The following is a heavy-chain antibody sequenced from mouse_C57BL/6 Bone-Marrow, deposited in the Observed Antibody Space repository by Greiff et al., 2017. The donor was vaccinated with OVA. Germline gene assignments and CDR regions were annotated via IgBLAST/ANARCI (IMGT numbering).Heavy chain of an antibody. D-gene: IGHD3-1*01. V-gene: IGHV1-7*01. CDR1: GYTFTSYW. CDR3: ARSGDLSIYYYAMDY. J-gene: IGHJ4*01. CDR2: INPSSGYT. Sequence: QVQLQQSGPELVKPGASVKISCKASGYTFTSYWMHWVKQRPGQGLEWIGYINPSSGYTKYNQKFKDKATLTADKSSSTAYMQLSSLTYEDSAVYYCARSGDLSIYYYAMDYWGQGTSVTVSS.